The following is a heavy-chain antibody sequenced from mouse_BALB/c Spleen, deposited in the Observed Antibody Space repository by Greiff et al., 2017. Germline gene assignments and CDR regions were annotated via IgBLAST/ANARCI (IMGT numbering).Heavy chain of an antibody. CDR2: INPSTGYT. V-gene: IGHV1-7*01. D-gene: IGHD2-4*01. Sequence: QVQLQQSGAELAKPGASVKMSCKASGYTFTSYWMHWVKQRPGQGLEWIGYINPSTGYTEYNQKFKDKATLTADKSSSTAYMQLSSLTSEDSAVYYCARVPLSTMIPYYFDYWGQGTTLTVSS. CDR3: ARVPLSTMIPYYFDY. J-gene: IGHJ2*01. CDR1: GYTFTSYW.